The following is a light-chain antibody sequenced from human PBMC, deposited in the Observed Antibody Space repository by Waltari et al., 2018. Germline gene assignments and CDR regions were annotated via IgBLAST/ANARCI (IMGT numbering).Light chain of an antibody. J-gene: IGKJ2*01. V-gene: IGKV1-39*01. CDR2: AAS. CDR3: QQSYSTPPEPT. Sequence: DIQMTQSPSSLSASVGDRFTITCRASQSISSYLNWYQQKPGKAPKLLIYAASSLQSGVPSRFSGSGSGTDFTLTISSLQPEDFATYYCQQSYSTPPEPTFGQGTKLEIK. CDR1: QSISSY.